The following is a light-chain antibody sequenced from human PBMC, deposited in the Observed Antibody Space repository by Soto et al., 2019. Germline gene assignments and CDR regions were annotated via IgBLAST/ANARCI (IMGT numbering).Light chain of an antibody. CDR3: QSYDKSLTAYV. Sequence: QLVLTQPPSVSGAPGQRVTVSCTGSSSDIGAGYGVHWYQQLPGTAPKLLIYGDTNRPSGVPDRFSGSKSGTSASLAITGLQAEDEADYYCQSYDKSLTAYVFGTGTKLTVL. CDR1: SSDIGAGYG. V-gene: IGLV1-40*01. CDR2: GDT. J-gene: IGLJ1*01.